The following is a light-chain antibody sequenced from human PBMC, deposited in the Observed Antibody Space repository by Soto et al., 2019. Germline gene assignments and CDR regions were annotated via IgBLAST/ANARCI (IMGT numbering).Light chain of an antibody. CDR2: ASS. V-gene: IGKV1-12*01. Sequence: DIQRTQSPSSVSASVGDRVTITCRASQGFRSWLAWYQQKPGKAPKLLIYASSNLESGVTSRFSGSGSEKEFTLTTSSLQQQDFANYYCNQTNNYQITFGQGTRLEIK. J-gene: IGKJ5*01. CDR3: NQTNNYQIT. CDR1: QGFRSW.